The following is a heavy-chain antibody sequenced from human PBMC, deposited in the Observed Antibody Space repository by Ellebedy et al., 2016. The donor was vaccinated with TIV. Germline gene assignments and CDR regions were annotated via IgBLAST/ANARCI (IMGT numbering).Heavy chain of an antibody. V-gene: IGHV2-70*11. Sequence: TLSLTCTVSGGSISSSSYYWGWIRQPPGKALEWLARLDWDGDKYSSTSLKTRLTISKDTSKNQVVLTMTNMDPEDTATYYCARIQVQMDWGFDYWGQGTLVTVSS. J-gene: IGHJ4*02. CDR2: LDWDGDK. D-gene: IGHD3/OR15-3a*01. CDR3: ARIQVQMDWGFDY. CDR1: GGSISSSSYY.